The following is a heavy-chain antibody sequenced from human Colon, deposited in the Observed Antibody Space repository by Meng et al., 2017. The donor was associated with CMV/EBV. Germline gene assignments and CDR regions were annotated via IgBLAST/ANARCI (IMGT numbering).Heavy chain of an antibody. Sequence: YTFSYYGSRWVRQAAGQGLEWMGWISTYNGNRDYAQRFRGRVTMTTDTLKGTAYMELTSLKSDDTAVFYCARAREVGYSAYDYYDFWGQGTLVTVSS. CDR1: YTFSYYG. CDR2: ISTYNGNR. V-gene: IGHV1-18*01. J-gene: IGHJ4*02. D-gene: IGHD5-12*01. CDR3: ARAREVGYSAYDYYDF.